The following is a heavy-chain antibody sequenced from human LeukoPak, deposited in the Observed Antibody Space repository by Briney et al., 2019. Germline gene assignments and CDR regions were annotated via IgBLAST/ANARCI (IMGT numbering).Heavy chain of an antibody. Sequence: SVKVSCKASGGTFSSYGVSWVRQAPGQGLEWMGRIIPILGITNYAQKFQCRVTITADKSTSTAYMELSSLRSEDTAVYFCARGFGSSTSYVSDFDFWGQGTLVTVSS. D-gene: IGHD3-16*01. CDR2: IIPILGIT. CDR3: ARGFGSSTSYVSDFDF. J-gene: IGHJ4*02. V-gene: IGHV1-69*04. CDR1: GGTFSSYG.